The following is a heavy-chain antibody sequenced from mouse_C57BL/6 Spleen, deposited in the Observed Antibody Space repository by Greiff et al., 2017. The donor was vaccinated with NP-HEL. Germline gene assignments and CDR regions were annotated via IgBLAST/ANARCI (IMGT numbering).Heavy chain of an antibody. CDR2: IDPSDSYT. Sequence: QVHVKQPGAELVRPGTSVKLSCKASGYTFTSYWMHWVKQRPGQGLEWIGVIDPSDSYTNYNQKFKGKATLTVDTSSSTAYMQLSSLTSEDSAVYYCARGIYPLFDYWGQGTTRTVSS. CDR1: GYTFTSYW. V-gene: IGHV1-59*01. CDR3: ARGIYPLFDY. J-gene: IGHJ2*01.